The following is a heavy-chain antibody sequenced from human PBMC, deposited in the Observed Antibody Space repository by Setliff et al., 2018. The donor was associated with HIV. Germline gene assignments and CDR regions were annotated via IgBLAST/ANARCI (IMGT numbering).Heavy chain of an antibody. CDR3: ARDPGITAAGTEYFDS. D-gene: IGHD6-13*01. Sequence: PSETLSLTCAVYGGSFSGYYWSWIRQPPGKGLEWIGEINHSGSTNHNPSLKSRVTISVDTSKNQFSLKLSSVTAADTAIYYCARDPGITAAGTEYFDSWGQGILVTVSS. V-gene: IGHV4-34*01. J-gene: IGHJ4*02. CDR1: GGSFSGYY. CDR2: INHSGST.